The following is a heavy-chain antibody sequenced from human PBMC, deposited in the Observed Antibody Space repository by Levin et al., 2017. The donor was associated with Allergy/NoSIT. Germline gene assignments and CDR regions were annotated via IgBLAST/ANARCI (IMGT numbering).Heavy chain of an antibody. CDR1: GFTFSDYY. Sequence: LSLTCAASGFTFSDYYMSWIRQAPGKGLEWVSYISSSGSTIYYADSVKGRFTISRDNAKNSLYLQMNSLRAEDTAVYYCARDMSGYSYGINWFDPWGQGTLVTVSS. V-gene: IGHV3-11*01. D-gene: IGHD5-18*01. J-gene: IGHJ5*02. CDR3: ARDMSGYSYGINWFDP. CDR2: ISSSGSTI.